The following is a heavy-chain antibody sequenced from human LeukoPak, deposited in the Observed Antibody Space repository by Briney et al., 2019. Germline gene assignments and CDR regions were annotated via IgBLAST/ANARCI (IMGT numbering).Heavy chain of an antibody. V-gene: IGHV4-59*01. CDR3: ARGRELELRGVDWFDP. D-gene: IGHD1-7*01. CDR1: GGSISSYY. CDR2: IYYSGST. J-gene: IGHJ5*02. Sequence: PSETLSLTCTVSGGSISSYYWSWIRQPPGKGLEWIGYIYYSGSTNYNPSLKSRVTISADTSKNQFSLKLSSVTAADTAVYYCARGRELELRGVDWFDPWGQGTLVTVSS.